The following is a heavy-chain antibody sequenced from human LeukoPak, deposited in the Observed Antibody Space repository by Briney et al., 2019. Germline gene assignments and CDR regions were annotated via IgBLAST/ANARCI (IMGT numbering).Heavy chain of an antibody. Sequence: PSETLSLTCTVSGGSISSSSYYWGWIRQPPGKGLEWIGSIYYSGSTYYNPSLKSRVTISVDTSKNQFSLKLSSVTAADTAVYYCARGLSMVINYWGQGTLVTVSS. CDR1: GGSISSSSYY. D-gene: IGHD3-22*01. J-gene: IGHJ4*02. CDR2: IYYSGST. V-gene: IGHV4-39*07. CDR3: ARGLSMVINY.